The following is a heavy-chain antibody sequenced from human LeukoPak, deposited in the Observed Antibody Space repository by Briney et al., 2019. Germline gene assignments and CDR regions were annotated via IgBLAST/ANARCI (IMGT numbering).Heavy chain of an antibody. CDR1: NYSISSGYY. CDR3: ARDLRYYYDSGGYYSQAFDI. Sequence: SETLSLTCTVSNYSISSGYYWGWIRQPPGKGLEWIGSIYHSGSTYYNASLKSRVTISGDMSKNQFSLKLSSVTAADTAVYYCARDLRYYYDSGGYYSQAFDIWGQGTTVTVSS. J-gene: IGHJ3*02. CDR2: IYHSGST. D-gene: IGHD3-22*01. V-gene: IGHV4-38-2*02.